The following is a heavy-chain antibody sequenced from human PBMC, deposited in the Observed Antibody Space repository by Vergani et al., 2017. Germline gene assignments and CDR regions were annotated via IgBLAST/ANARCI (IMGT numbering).Heavy chain of an antibody. CDR3: AKGGRRGYTAHDLDS. Sequence: QVQLVESGGGLVKPGGSLRLSCAASEFTFRDYYMSWIRQAPGKGLECISYISGSGSSIYYADSVKGRFTISRDNAKNSLNLQMNSLRAEDTAVYYCAKGGRRGYTAHDLDSWGQGTLSPSPQ. CDR2: ISGSGSSI. D-gene: IGHD5-12*01. CDR1: EFTFRDYY. V-gene: IGHV3-11*04. J-gene: IGHJ4*02.